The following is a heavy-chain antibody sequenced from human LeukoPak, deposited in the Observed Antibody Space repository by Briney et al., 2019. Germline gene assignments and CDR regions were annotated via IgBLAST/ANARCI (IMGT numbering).Heavy chain of an antibody. J-gene: IGHJ3*02. Sequence: PGGSLRLSCAASGFSFSSYSMNWVRQAPGKGLEWVSYIRSSSSIIYYGDSVKGRFTISGDNAKNTLYLQMNSLRADDTAVYYCSRVSAGTSDGRNTFDIWGQGTMVTVSS. D-gene: IGHD1-14*01. CDR2: IRSSSSII. CDR1: GFSFSSYS. CDR3: SRVSAGTSDGRNTFDI. V-gene: IGHV3-48*04.